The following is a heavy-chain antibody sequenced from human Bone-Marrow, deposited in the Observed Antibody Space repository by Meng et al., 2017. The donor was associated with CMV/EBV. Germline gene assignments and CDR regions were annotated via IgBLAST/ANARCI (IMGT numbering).Heavy chain of an antibody. J-gene: IGHJ6*02. V-gene: IGHV3-15*01. CDR2: IKSKTDGGTT. CDR1: GFTFGDYA. CDR3: TTDFLYSSTRNYYYGMDV. Sequence: GESLKISCPASGFTFGDYAMSWVRQAPGKGLEWVGRIKSKTDGGTTDYAAPVKGRFTISRDDSKNTLYLQMNSLKTEDTAVYYCTTDFLYSSTRNYYYGMDVWGQGTTVTVSS. D-gene: IGHD6-19*01.